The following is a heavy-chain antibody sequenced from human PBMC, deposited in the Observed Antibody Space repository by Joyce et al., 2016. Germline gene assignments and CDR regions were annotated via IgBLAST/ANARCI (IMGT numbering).Heavy chain of an antibody. CDR1: GFTFNRYD. CDR3: ASEGI. CDR2: ISYVGNNK. V-gene: IGHV3-30*19. D-gene: IGHD6-13*01. J-gene: IGHJ4*02. Sequence: QVYLVESGGGVVQPGGSLRLSCAASGFTFNRYDMNGVRQAPGKGLEWVAEISYVGNNKDYIDSVKGRFTISRDNSKRTLYLQMNSLRPEDTAVYYCASEGIWGQGTLVTVSS.